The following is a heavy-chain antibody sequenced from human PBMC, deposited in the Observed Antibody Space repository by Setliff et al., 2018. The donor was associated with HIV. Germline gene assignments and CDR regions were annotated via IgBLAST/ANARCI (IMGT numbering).Heavy chain of an antibody. Sequence: SVKVSCKASGATFSSYAISWVRQAPGQGLEWMGGIIPIRGIANYAQKFQGRVTITADKSTSTAYMELSSLRSEDTAVYYCGTVRIAVPDDFDFWGQGTMVTVSS. CDR3: GTVRIAVPDDFDF. CDR1: GATFSSYA. D-gene: IGHD6-19*01. V-gene: IGHV1-69*10. J-gene: IGHJ4*02. CDR2: IIPIRGIA.